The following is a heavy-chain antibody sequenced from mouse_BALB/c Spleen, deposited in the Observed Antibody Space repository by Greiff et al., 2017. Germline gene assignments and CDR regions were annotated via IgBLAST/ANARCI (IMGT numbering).Heavy chain of an antibody. V-gene: IGHV5-17*02. CDR2: ISSGSSTI. Sequence: EVHLEESGGGLVQPGGSRKLSCAASGFTFSSFGMHWVRQAPEKGLEWVAYISSGSSTIDYADTVKGRFTISRDNPKNTLFLQMTSLRSEDTAMCYCASYDGYLFAYWGQGTLVTVSA. J-gene: IGHJ3*01. D-gene: IGHD2-3*01. CDR3: ASYDGYLFAY. CDR1: GFTFSSFG.